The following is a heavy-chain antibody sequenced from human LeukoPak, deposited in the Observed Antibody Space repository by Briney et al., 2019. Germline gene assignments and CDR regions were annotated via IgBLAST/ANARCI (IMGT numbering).Heavy chain of an antibody. D-gene: IGHD2-15*01. Sequence: SETLSLTCTVSGGSITSTSSYWGWIRQPPGKGLEWIGSVYYSGSTSYSPSLKSRVTISVDTSRNQFSLKLSSVTAADTAVCFCARNESVVVAGRPKYNWFDPWGQGTLVTVSS. J-gene: IGHJ5*02. CDR1: GGSITSTSSY. CDR2: VYYSGST. V-gene: IGHV4-39*01. CDR3: ARNESVVVAGRPKYNWFDP.